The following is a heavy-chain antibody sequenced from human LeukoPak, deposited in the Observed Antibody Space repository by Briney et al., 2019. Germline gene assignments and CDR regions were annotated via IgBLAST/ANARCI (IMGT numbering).Heavy chain of an antibody. Sequence: GGSLRLSCAASGITFSSYSMNWVRQAPGKGLEWVSSISSSSSYIYYADSVKGRFTISRDNAKNSLYLQMNSLRAEDTAVYYCASPVIVTKRNYYYGMDVWGKGTTVTVSS. J-gene: IGHJ6*04. V-gene: IGHV3-21*01. CDR2: ISSSSSYI. CDR1: GITFSSYS. D-gene: IGHD2-15*01. CDR3: ASPVIVTKRNYYYGMDV.